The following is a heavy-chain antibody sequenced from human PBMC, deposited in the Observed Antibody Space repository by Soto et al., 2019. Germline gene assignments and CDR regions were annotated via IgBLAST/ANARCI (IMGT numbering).Heavy chain of an antibody. CDR1: GFSLSTSGVG. CDR2: IYWDDDK. Sequence: SGPTLVNPTQTLTLPCTFSGFSLSTSGVGVGWIRQPPGKALEWLALIYWDDDKRYSPSLKSRLTITKDTSKNQVVLTMTNMDPVDTATYYCAHRRVGNYWGEQMWFDPWGQGTLVTVS. CDR3: AHRRVGNYWGEQMWFDP. V-gene: IGHV2-5*02. D-gene: IGHD3-16*01. J-gene: IGHJ5*02.